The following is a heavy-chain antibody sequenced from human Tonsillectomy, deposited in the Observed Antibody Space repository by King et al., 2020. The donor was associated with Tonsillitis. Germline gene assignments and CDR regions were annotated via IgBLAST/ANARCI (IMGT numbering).Heavy chain of an antibody. CDR3: AKDIWNYDYVGDGMDG. V-gene: IGHV3-23*04. D-gene: IGHD3-16*01. CDR2: ISGSGGST. CDR1: GFTFSSYA. J-gene: IGHJ6*02. Sequence: VQLVESGGGLVQPGGSLRLSCAASGFTFSSYAMSWVRQAPGKGLEWVSGISGSGGSTYYGDSVKGRFTISRDNPKNTLYLQMNSLRAEDTAVYYCAKDIWNYDYVGDGMDGGGQAPVVTVSS.